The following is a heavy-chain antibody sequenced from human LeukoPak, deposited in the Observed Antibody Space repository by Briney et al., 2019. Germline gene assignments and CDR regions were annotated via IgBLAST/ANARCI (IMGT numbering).Heavy chain of an antibody. D-gene: IGHD4-17*01. CDR1: GGSISSYY. CDR2: IYYSGST. Sequence: SETLSLTCTVSGGSISSYYWSWIRQPPGKGLEWIGYIYYSGSTNYNPSLKSRVTISVDTSKNQFSLKLSSVTAADTAVYYCASYSPKYGDHGAFDIWGQGTMVTVSS. J-gene: IGHJ3*02. CDR3: ASYSPKYGDHGAFDI. V-gene: IGHV4-59*08.